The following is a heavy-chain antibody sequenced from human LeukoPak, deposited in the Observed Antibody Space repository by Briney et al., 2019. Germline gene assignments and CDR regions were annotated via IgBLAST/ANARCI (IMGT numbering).Heavy chain of an antibody. CDR2: ISYDGSNK. V-gene: IGHV3-30*01. J-gene: IGHJ4*02. CDR3: VRSAYYYDSSGSLVDY. D-gene: IGHD3-22*01. Sequence: GGSLRLSCAASGFTFSSYAMHWVRQAPGKGLEWVAVISYDGSNKYYADSVKGRFTISRDNSKNTLYLQMNSLRAEDTAVYYCVRSAYYYDSSGSLVDYWGQGSLVTVSS. CDR1: GFTFSSYA.